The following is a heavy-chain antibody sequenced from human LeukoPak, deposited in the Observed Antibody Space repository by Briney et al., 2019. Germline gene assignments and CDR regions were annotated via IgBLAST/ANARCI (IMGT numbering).Heavy chain of an antibody. CDR1: GGTFSSYA. D-gene: IGHD2-2*01. Sequence: SVKVSCKASGGTFSSYAISWVRQAPGQGLEWMGGIIPIFGTANYAQKFQGRVTITTDESTSTAYMELSSLRSEDTAVYYCARDFSIRESCSSTSCHSDWNYEGFFDYWGQGTLVTVSS. V-gene: IGHV1-69*05. CDR2: IIPIFGTA. CDR3: ARDFSIRESCSSTSCHSDWNYEGFFDY. J-gene: IGHJ4*02.